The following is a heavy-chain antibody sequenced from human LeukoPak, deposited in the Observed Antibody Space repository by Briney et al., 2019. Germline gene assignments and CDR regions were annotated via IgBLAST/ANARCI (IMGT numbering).Heavy chain of an antibody. Sequence: SETLSLTCAVSGDSISSSNWWSWVRQPPGKGLEWIGEIYHSGSTNYNPSLKSRVTIPIDNSKNQFSLKLSSVTAADTAVYYCARGRWLDYWGQGTLVSVSS. CDR1: GDSISSSNW. CDR3: ARGRWLDY. J-gene: IGHJ4*02. CDR2: IYHSGST. D-gene: IGHD4-23*01. V-gene: IGHV4-4*02.